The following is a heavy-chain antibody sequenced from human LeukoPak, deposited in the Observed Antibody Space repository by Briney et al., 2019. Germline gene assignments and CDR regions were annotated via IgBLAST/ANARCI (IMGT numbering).Heavy chain of an antibody. J-gene: IGHJ4*02. D-gene: IGHD3-22*01. Sequence: GGSLRLSCAASGFTFSSYSMNWVRQAPGKGLEWVSSISSSSSYIYYADSVKGRFTISRDNAKNSLYLQMNSLRAEDTALYYCAREASYYYDSSGYHQYYFDYWGQGTLVTVSS. CDR2: ISSSSSYI. V-gene: IGHV3-21*04. CDR1: GFTFSSYS. CDR3: AREASYYYDSSGYHQYYFDY.